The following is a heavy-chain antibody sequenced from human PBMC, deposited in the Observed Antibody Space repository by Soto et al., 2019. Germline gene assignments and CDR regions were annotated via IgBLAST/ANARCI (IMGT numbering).Heavy chain of an antibody. CDR2: IYYSGST. CDR1: GGSISSSSYY. V-gene: IGHV4-39*01. D-gene: IGHD3-3*01. CDR3: ARHPDFWSGYFFDY. Sequence: SETLSLTCTVSGGSISSSSYYWGWIRQPPGKGLEWIGSIYYSGSTYYNPSLKSRVTISVDTSKNQFSLKLSSVTAADAAVYYCARHPDFWSGYFFDYWGQGTLVTVSS. J-gene: IGHJ4*02.